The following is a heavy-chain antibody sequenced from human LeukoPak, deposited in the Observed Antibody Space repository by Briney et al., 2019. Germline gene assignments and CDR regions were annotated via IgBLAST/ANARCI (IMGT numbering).Heavy chain of an antibody. D-gene: IGHD6-6*01. V-gene: IGHV3-11*01. CDR1: GFTFSDYY. Sequence: TGGSLRLSCAASGFTFSDYYMSWIRQAPGKGLEWVSYISSSGSTIYYADSVKGRFTISRDNAKNSLYLQMNSLRAEDTALYYCAKATASSSGFDYWGQGTLVTVSS. CDR3: AKATASSSGFDY. J-gene: IGHJ4*02. CDR2: ISSSGSTI.